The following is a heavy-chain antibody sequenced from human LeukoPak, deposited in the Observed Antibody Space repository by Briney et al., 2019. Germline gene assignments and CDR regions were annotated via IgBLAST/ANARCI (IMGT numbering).Heavy chain of an antibody. Sequence: GGSLRLSCEASGFTFSGYSMHWVREAPGKGLEWVSYISESSSHTYNADSVKGRFTISRDNAKNSLYLQMNSLRVEDTGIYYCARDRAVKARIGGMDVWGQGTTVIVSS. CDR2: ISESSSHT. CDR1: GFTFSGYS. D-gene: IGHD5-24*01. J-gene: IGHJ6*02. V-gene: IGHV3-21*06. CDR3: ARDRAVKARIGGMDV.